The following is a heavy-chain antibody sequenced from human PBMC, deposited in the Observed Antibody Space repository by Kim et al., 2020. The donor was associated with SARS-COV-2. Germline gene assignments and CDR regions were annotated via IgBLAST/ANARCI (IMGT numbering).Heavy chain of an antibody. CDR3: ARVYQWLTLSPDAFDI. J-gene: IGHJ3*02. D-gene: IGHD6-19*01. V-gene: IGHV1-3*01. CDR1: GYTFTSYA. Sequence: ASVKVSCKASGYTFTSYAMHWVRQAPGQRLEWMGWINAGNGNTKYSQKFQGRVTITRDTSASTAYMELSSLRSEDTAVYYCARVYQWLTLSPDAFDIWGQGTMVTVSS. CDR2: INAGNGNT.